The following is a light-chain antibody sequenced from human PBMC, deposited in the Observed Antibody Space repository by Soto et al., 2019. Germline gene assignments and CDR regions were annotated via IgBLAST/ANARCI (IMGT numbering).Light chain of an antibody. Sequence: EIVMTQSPATLSVSPGERATLSCMASHSVSGNLAWYQQKPGQAPRLLIYGASTRATGIPARVSGSGSGTEFTLTISSLQSEDFAVYYCQQYNNWPHTFGQGPKVEIK. CDR1: HSVSGN. V-gene: IGKV3D-15*01. CDR3: QQYNNWPHT. CDR2: GAS. J-gene: IGKJ1*01.